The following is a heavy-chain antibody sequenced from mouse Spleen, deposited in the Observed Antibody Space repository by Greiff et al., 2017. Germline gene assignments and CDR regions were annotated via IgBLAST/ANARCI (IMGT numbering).Heavy chain of an antibody. J-gene: IGHJ3*01. CDR2: ISGGGGNT. V-gene: IGHV5-9*01. CDR3: ARPIITTVVPFAY. Sequence: EVMLVESGGGLVKPGGSLKLSCAASGFTFSSYTMSWVRQTPEKRLEWVATISGGGGNTYYPDSVKGRFTISRDNAKNTLYLQMSSLRSEDTALYYCARPIITTVVPFAYWGQGTLVTVSA. CDR1: GFTFSSYT. D-gene: IGHD1-1*01.